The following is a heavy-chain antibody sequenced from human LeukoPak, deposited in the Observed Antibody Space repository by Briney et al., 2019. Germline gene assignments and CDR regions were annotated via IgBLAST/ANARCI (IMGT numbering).Heavy chain of an antibody. CDR2: ISSSGSTI. CDR3: ARDVYGMDV. V-gene: IGHV3-11*01. J-gene: IGHJ6*02. CDR1: EFTFSDNY. Sequence: GGSLKPSCEASEFTFSDNYMSWIRQAPGKGLEWVSYISSSGSTIYYADSVKGRFTISRDNAKNSLYLQMNSLRAEDTAVYYCARDVYGMDVWGQGTTVTVSS.